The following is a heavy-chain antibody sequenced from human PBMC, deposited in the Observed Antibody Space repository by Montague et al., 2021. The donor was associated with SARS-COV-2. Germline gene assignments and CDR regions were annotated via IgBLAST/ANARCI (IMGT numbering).Heavy chain of an antibody. CDR1: GGSFSGYY. CDR2: INDGGFI. J-gene: IGHJ6*03. Sequence: SETLSLTCAVYGGSFSGYYCTWIRQSPAQGLEWIGEINDGGFITYNPSLKSRVAISVDTSKNQFSLKLRSVTAADSAVYYCARGNTQPVTVIVVVNFFFYMDVWGKGTTVTVSS. CDR3: ARGNTQPVTVIVVVNFFFYMDV. V-gene: IGHV4-34*01. D-gene: IGHD3-22*01.